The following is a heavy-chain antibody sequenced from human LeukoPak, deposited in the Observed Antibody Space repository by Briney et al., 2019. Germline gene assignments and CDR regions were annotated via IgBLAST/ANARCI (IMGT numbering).Heavy chain of an antibody. CDR1: GFIFSNCS. D-gene: IGHD2-21*02. V-gene: IGHV3-30-3*01. CDR3: ATLAYCGGDCYY. Sequence: PGRSLRLSCAASGFIFSNCSMHWVRQAPGKGLEWVSVISFDDNNQYYVDSVKGRFTISRDNSKNTLYLQMDSLRAEDTAVYYCATLAYCGGDCYYWGQGILVTVSS. CDR2: ISFDDNNQ. J-gene: IGHJ4*02.